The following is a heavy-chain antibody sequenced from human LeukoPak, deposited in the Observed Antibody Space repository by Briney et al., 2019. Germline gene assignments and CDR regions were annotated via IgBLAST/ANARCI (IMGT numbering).Heavy chain of an antibody. J-gene: IGHJ4*02. D-gene: IGHD6-13*01. Sequence: QSGGSLRLSCAASGFTFSSYAMHWVRQAPGKGLEWVSGISWNSGSIGYADSVKGRFTISRDNAKNSLYLQMNSLRAEDTALYYCAKDRGEGGSSSWYAPGLDYWGQGTLVTVSS. V-gene: IGHV3-9*01. CDR1: GFTFSSYA. CDR2: ISWNSGSI. CDR3: AKDRGEGGSSSWYAPGLDY.